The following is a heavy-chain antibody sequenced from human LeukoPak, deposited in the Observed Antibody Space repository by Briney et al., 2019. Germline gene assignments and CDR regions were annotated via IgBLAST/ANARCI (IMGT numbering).Heavy chain of an antibody. D-gene: IGHD5-18*01. CDR2: IYHSGST. J-gene: IGHJ6*02. Sequence: SETLSLTCAVSGGSISSSNWWSWVRQPPGKGLEWIGEIYHSGSTNYNPSLKSRVTISVDKSKNQFSLKLSSVTAADTAVYYCASGTARYYYGMDVWGQGTTVTVPS. V-gene: IGHV4-4*02. CDR1: GGSISSSNW. CDR3: ASGTARYYYGMDV.